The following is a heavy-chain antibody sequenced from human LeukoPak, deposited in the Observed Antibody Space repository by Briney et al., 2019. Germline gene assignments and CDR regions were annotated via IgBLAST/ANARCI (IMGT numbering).Heavy chain of an antibody. D-gene: IGHD3-22*01. Sequence: GSSVKVSCKASGGTFSSYAISWVRQAPRQGLEWMGRIIPILGIANYAQKFQGRVTITADKSTSTAYMELSSLRSEDTAVYYCARDRGITMIVVVSGVPAGAFDIWGQGTMVTVSS. CDR2: IIPILGIA. CDR1: GGTFSSYA. V-gene: IGHV1-69*04. CDR3: ARDRGITMIVVVSGVPAGAFDI. J-gene: IGHJ3*02.